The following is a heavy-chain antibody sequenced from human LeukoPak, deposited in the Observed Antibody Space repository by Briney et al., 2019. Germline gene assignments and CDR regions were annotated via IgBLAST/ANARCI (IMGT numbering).Heavy chain of an antibody. J-gene: IGHJ5*02. D-gene: IGHD5-18*01. CDR2: ISSNGGST. CDR3: ARASYGYGNNWFDP. Sequence: GGSLRLSCAASGFTFSSYAMHWVRQAPGKGLEYVSAISSNGGSTYYANSVKGRFTTSRDNSKNTVYLQMGSLRAEDMAVYYCARASYGYGNNWFDPWGQGTLVTVSS. CDR1: GFTFSSYA. V-gene: IGHV3-64*01.